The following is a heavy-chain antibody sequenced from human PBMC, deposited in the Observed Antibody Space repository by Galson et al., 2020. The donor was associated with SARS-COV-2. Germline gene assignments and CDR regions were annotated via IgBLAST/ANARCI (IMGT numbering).Heavy chain of an antibody. Sequence: SGPTLVKPTQTLTLTCSFSGFSLTSTDAGVGWIRQPPGKPLEWLAVIHWNNDKRYSPALKTRLSISKDTSKNQVVLTMTNVDPTDTGTYFCAHRRLSGGLDMWGQGTLVAVSS. CDR2: IHWNNDK. CDR1: GFSLTSTDAG. J-gene: IGHJ3*02. D-gene: IGHD3-10*01. V-gene: IGHV2-5*01. CDR3: AHRRLSGGLDM.